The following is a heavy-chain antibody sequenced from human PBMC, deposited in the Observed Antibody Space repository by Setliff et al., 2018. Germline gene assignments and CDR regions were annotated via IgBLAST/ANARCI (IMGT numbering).Heavy chain of an antibody. CDR2: IYHSGST. Sequence: PSETLSLTCTVSGYSISSGYYWGWIRQPPGKGLEWIGEIYHSGSTNYNPSLKSRVTISVDTSKNQFSLKLSSVTAADTAVYYCARTDLRYQTDYWGQGTLVTVSS. V-gene: IGHV4-38-2*02. CDR3: ARTDLRYQTDY. D-gene: IGHD2-2*01. J-gene: IGHJ4*02. CDR1: GYSISSGYY.